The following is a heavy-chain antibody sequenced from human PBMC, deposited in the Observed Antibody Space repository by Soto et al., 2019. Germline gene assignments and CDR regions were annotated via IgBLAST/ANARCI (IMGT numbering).Heavy chain of an antibody. CDR1: GFTFTSYA. CDR2: ISGSGDST. V-gene: IGHV3-23*01. J-gene: IGHJ3*02. CDR3: AKGRGVSDI. Sequence: EVQLLESGGGLVQPGGSLRLSCVASGFTFTSYAMSWVRQAPGKGLEWVSGISGSGDSTYYADSVMGRFTISRDNVKDTVCLKMDSLRAEDTAVYYCAKGRGVSDIWGQGTMVTVSS. D-gene: IGHD3-10*01.